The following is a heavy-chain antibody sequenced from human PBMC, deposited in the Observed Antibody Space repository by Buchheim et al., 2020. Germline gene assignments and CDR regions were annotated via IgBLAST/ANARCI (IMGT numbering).Heavy chain of an antibody. CDR1: GFTFNTYS. D-gene: IGHD1-26*01. V-gene: IGHV3-48*04. J-gene: IGHJ4*02. CDR2: ISSGSSII. Sequence: EVQLVESGGGLVQPGGSLRPSCAASGFTFNTYSMNWVRQAPGKGLEWVSYISSGSSIIYYADSVKGRFTISRDNAKNSLYLQMNSLRAEDTAVYYCARGNSGNYVDYWGQGTL. CDR3: ARGNSGNYVDY.